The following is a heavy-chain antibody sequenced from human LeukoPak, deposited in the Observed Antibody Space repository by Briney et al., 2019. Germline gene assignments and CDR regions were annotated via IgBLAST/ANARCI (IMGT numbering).Heavy chain of an antibody. V-gene: IGHV4-34*01. CDR2: INHSGST. CDR3: ARERSLITMVRGVKTFDP. D-gene: IGHD3-10*01. Sequence: SETLSLTCAGYGGSFSGYYWSWIRQPPGKGLEWIGEINHSGSTNYNPSLKSRVTIPVDTSKNQFSLKLSSVTATDTAVYYCARERSLITMVRGVKTFDPWGQGTLVTVSS. J-gene: IGHJ5*02. CDR1: GGSFSGYY.